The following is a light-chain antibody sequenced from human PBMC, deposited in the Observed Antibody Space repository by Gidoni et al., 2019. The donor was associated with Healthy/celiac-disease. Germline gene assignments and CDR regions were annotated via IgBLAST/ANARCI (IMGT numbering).Light chain of an antibody. J-gene: IGLJ3*02. Sequence: QSALPQPRSVSASPGQSVTISCTGTSSDVGGYNYVSWYQQHPGKAPKLMLYDVSNRPSGVPDRFTGSKSGNTASLTISRLQAEDEADYYCCSYAGSYTWVFGGGTKLTVL. V-gene: IGLV2-11*01. CDR1: SSDVGGYNY. CDR3: CSYAGSYTWV. CDR2: DVS.